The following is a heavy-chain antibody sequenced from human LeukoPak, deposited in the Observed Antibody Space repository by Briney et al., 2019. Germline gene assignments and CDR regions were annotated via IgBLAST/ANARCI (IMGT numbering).Heavy chain of an antibody. CDR2: IYYSGST. Sequence: SETLSLTCSVSGGSINSHYWSWLRQPPGGGLEGIGYIYYSGSTNYNPSLKSRVTMSVEASKNQFSLRLSSMTAADTDVYYCARGYCSNNICYNLDVWGKGTTVTVSS. CDR3: ARGYCSNNICYNLDV. J-gene: IGHJ6*04. V-gene: IGHV4-59*11. D-gene: IGHD2-2*02. CDR1: GGSINSHY.